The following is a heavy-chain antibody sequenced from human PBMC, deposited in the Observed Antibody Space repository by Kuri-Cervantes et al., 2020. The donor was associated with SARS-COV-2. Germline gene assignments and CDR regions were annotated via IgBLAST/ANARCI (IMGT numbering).Heavy chain of an antibody. CDR3: ARVPGYDFWSGYNRFGYYGMDV. V-gene: IGHV3-48*01. D-gene: IGHD3-3*01. CDR2: ISSSGNTI. CDR1: GFTFSSYS. J-gene: IGHJ6*02. Sequence: GESLKISCAASGFTFSSYSMNWVRQAPGKGLEWVSSISSSGNTIYYADSVKGRFTISRDNAKNSLYLQMNSLRAEDTAVYYCARVPGYDFWSGYNRFGYYGMDVWGQGTTVTVFS.